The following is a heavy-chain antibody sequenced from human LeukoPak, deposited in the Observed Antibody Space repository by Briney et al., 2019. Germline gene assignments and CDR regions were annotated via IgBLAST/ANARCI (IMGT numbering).Heavy chain of an antibody. D-gene: IGHD3-10*01. Sequence: GGSLRLSCAASGFTFTNYAMNWVRQAPGKGLEWVSAISGSGGVTYYADSVKGRFTISRDNSKNTVYLQMNSLRAENTAVYYCAKSRNEWVGELPYWFFDLWGRGTLVTVSS. J-gene: IGHJ2*01. CDR2: ISGSGGVT. CDR1: GFTFTNYA. V-gene: IGHV3-23*01. CDR3: AKSRNEWVGELPYWFFDL.